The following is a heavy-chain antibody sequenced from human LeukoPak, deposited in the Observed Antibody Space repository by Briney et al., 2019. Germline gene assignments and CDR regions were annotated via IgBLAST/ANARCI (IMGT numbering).Heavy chain of an antibody. Sequence: GGSLRLSCAASGFTFSSYSMNWVRQAPGRGLEWVSSISSSSSYIYYADSVKGRFTISRDNAKNSLYLQMNSLRAEDTAVYYCAKELTYYYDSSGYFFDYWGQGTLATVSS. CDR2: ISSSSSYI. V-gene: IGHV3-21*01. D-gene: IGHD3-22*01. CDR1: GFTFSSYS. CDR3: AKELTYYYDSSGYFFDY. J-gene: IGHJ4*02.